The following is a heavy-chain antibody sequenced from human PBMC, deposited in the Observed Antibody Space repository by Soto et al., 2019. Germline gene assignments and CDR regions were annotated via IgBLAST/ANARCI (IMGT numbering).Heavy chain of an antibody. D-gene: IGHD6-19*01. CDR2: FHYSGII. CDR3: ARGPDHAKAGY. J-gene: IGHJ4*02. Sequence: QVQLQESGPGLVKPSQTMSLTCTVSGASISSGLEYWIWIRHIPGKGLEWIGCFHYSGIIYYNPSLQRRLNISVDTSDNQFYLKLTSVTAADTAVYYCARGPDHAKAGYWGQGILVTV. V-gene: IGHV4-31*03. CDR1: GASISSGLEY.